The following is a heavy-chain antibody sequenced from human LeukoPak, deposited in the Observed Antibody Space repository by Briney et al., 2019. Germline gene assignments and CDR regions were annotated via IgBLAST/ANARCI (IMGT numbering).Heavy chain of an antibody. CDR1: GYTFTSYA. V-gene: IGHV1-2*02. CDR2: INPNSGGT. J-gene: IGHJ4*02. Sequence: ASVKVSCKASGYTFTSYAMNWVRQAPGQGLEWMGWINPNSGGTNHAQKFQGRVTMTRDTSISTAYMELSRLRSDDTAVYYCARDSGGTPSLDYWGQGTLVTVSS. CDR3: ARDSGGTPSLDY. D-gene: IGHD3-16*01.